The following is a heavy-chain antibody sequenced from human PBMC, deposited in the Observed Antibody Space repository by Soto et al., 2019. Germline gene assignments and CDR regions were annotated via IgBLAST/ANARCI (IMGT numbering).Heavy chain of an antibody. D-gene: IGHD2-15*01. Sequence: ASVKVSCKASGGTFSSYAISWVRQAPGQGLEWMGGIIPIFGTANYAQKFQGRVTITADESTSTAYMELSSLRSEDTAVYYCARSSGRSRPYSDYYYGMDVWGQGTTVTVSS. CDR3: ARSSGRSRPYSDYYYGMDV. V-gene: IGHV1-69*13. J-gene: IGHJ6*02. CDR1: GGTFSSYA. CDR2: IIPIFGTA.